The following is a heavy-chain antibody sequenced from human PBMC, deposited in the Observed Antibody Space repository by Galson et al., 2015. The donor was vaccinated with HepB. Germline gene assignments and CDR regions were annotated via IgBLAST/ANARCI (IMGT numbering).Heavy chain of an antibody. J-gene: IGHJ6*02. CDR2: ISYDGSNK. V-gene: IGHV3-30-3*01. CDR3: ARDGADIVVVTARGNYYYYYGMDV. D-gene: IGHD2-2*01. Sequence: SLRLSCAAPGFTFSSYAMHWVRQAPDKGLEWVAVISYDGSNKYYADSVKGRFTISRDNSKNTLYLQMNSLRAEDTAVYYCARDGADIVVVTARGNYYYYYGMDVWGQGTTVTVSS. CDR1: GFTFSSYA.